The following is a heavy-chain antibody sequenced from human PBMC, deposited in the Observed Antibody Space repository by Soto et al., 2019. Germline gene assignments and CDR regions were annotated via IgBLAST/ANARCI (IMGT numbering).Heavy chain of an antibody. CDR2: IVVGSGNT. D-gene: IGHD2-2*02. V-gene: IGHV1-58*01. Sequence: SVKVSCKASGFTFTSSAVQWGRQARGQRLEWIGWIVVGSGNTNYAQKFQERVTITRDMSTSTAYMELSSLRSEDTAVYYCASQLPSLYCTGSTSCYTGSRPLDYWGQGTLVTVSS. J-gene: IGHJ4*02. CDR1: GFTFTSSA. CDR3: ASQLPSLYCTGSTSCYTGSRPLDY.